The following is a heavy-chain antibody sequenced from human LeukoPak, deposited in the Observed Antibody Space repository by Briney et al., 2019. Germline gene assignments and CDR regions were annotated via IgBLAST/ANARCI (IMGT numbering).Heavy chain of an antibody. CDR1: GFTFSSYE. V-gene: IGHV3-48*03. CDR2: ISTSGNTR. D-gene: IGHD1-7*01. CDR3: ARELSGTTSYYFDY. J-gene: IGHJ4*02. Sequence: GRSLRLSCAASGFTFSSYEMNWVRPAPGKGLEWVSYISTSGNTRYYADSVKDRFTISRDNAKNSLYLQMNSLRVEDTAVYYCARELSGTTSYYFDYWGQGTLVTVSS.